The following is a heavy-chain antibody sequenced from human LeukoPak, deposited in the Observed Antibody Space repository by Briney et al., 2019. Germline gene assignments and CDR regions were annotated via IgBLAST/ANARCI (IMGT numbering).Heavy chain of an antibody. Sequence: GGSLRLSCAASGFTFSSYSMNWVRQAPGKGLEWVSSISSSSSYIYYADSVKGRFTISRDNAKNSLYLQMNSLRAEDTAVYYCANGSGYSGYDREIDYWGQGTLVTVSS. D-gene: IGHD5-12*01. J-gene: IGHJ4*02. V-gene: IGHV3-21*01. CDR2: ISSSSSYI. CDR3: ANGSGYSGYDREIDY. CDR1: GFTFSSYS.